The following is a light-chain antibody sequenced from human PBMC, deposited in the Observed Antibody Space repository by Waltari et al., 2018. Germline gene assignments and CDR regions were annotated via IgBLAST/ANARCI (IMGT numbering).Light chain of an antibody. CDR1: QSISKG. CDR3: QQYKSYSLLT. V-gene: IGKV1-5*03. J-gene: IGKJ4*01. Sequence: DIRMTQSPSTLSASAGDTVIISCRDSQSISKGLAWYQQNPGKDPKLLNYEATTLQSGGPPRFIGTGSWTEFTLTISSLQPADFATYYCQQYKSYSLLTFGGGTKVEIK. CDR2: EAT.